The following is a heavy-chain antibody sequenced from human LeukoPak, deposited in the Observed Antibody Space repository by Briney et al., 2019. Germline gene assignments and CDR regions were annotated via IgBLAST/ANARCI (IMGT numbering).Heavy chain of an antibody. CDR2: ISSSSSYR. CDR1: GFTFSDYY. Sequence: GGSLRLSCAASGFTFSDYYMSWIRQAPGKGLEWVSYISSSSSYRSYADSVKGRFTISRDNAKNSLLLQMNSLRVEDTAVYYCARDPDGSYDFDNWGQGILVTVSS. V-gene: IGHV3-11*06. CDR3: ARDPDGSYDFDN. J-gene: IGHJ4*02. D-gene: IGHD3-10*01.